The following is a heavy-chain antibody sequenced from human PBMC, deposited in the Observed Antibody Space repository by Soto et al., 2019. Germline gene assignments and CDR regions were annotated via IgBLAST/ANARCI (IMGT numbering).Heavy chain of an antibody. Sequence: GASVKVSCKASGYSFTSYYMYWVRQAPGQGLEWMGGIIPIFGTANYAQKFQGRVTITADESTSTAYMELSSLRSEDTAVYYCARARSSGYYDYWGQGTLVTVS. J-gene: IGHJ4*02. D-gene: IGHD3-22*01. CDR1: GYSFTSYY. CDR2: IIPIFGTA. V-gene: IGHV1-69*13. CDR3: ARARSSGYYDY.